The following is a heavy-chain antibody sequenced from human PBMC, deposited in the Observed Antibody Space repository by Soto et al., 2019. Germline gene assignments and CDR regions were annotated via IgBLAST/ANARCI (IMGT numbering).Heavy chain of an antibody. V-gene: IGHV1-3*04. CDR1: GYTFTGYP. J-gene: IGHJ4*02. CDR3: ARSIAAAVDFDY. D-gene: IGHD6-13*01. Sequence: GASVKVSCKASGYTFTGYPMHWMRQAPGQRLEWMGWINTGNGNTKYSQKFQGRVTMTTDTSTSTAYMELRSLRSDDTAVYYCARSIAAAVDFDYWGQGTLVTVSS. CDR2: INTGNGNT.